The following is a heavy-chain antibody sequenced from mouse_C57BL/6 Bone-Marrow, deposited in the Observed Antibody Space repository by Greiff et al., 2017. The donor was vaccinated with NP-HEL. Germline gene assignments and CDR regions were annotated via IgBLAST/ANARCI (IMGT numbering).Heavy chain of an antibody. CDR2: ISYDGSN. V-gene: IGHV3-6*01. CDR1: GYSITSGYY. D-gene: IGHD1-1*01. Sequence: VQLKESGPGLVKPSQSLSLTCSVTGYSITSGYYWNWIRQFPGNKLEWMGYISYDGSNNYNPSLKNRISITRDTSKNQFFLKLNSVTTEDTATYYCARVTTVVARYFDYWGQGTTLTVAS. J-gene: IGHJ2*01. CDR3: ARVTTVVARYFDY.